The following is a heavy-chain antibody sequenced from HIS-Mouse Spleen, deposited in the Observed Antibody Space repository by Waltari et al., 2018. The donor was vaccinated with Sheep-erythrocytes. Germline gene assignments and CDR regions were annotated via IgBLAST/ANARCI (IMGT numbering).Heavy chain of an antibody. J-gene: IGHJ4*02. D-gene: IGHD1-26*01. CDR3: AQTGATTPHFDY. CDR2: IIPILGIA. Sequence: QVQLVQSGAEVKKPGSSVKVSCKPSGGTFSSSAISWDGQAPGQGLEWMGRIIPILGIANYAQKFQGRVTITADKSTSTAYMELSSLRSEDTAVYYCAQTGATTPHFDYWGQGTLVTVSS. V-gene: IGHV1-69*04. CDR1: GGTFSSSA.